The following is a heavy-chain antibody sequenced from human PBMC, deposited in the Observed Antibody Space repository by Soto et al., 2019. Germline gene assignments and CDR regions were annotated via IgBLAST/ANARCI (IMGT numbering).Heavy chain of an antibody. D-gene: IGHD3-10*01. Sequence: PXATLSLTCAVYGGSFSGYYWSWIRQPPGKGLEWIGEINHSGSTNYNPSLKSRVTISVDTSKNQFSLKLSSVTAADTAVYYCARALNGSGSYNYYGMDVWGQGTTVTVSS. J-gene: IGHJ6*02. V-gene: IGHV4-34*01. CDR3: ARALNGSGSYNYYGMDV. CDR2: INHSGST. CDR1: GGSFSGYY.